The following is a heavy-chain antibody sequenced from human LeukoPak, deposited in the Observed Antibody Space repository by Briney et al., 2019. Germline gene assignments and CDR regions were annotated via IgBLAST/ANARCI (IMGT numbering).Heavy chain of an antibody. Sequence: GGSLRLSCAASGFTFSSYGMHWVRQAPGQGLERMGWINPNSGGTNYAQKFQGRVTMTRDTSISTAYMELSRLRSDDTAVYYCARGSRGRYDILTGYLLIFDYWGQGTLVTVSS. J-gene: IGHJ4*02. CDR2: INPNSGGT. CDR1: GFTFSSYG. D-gene: IGHD3-9*01. CDR3: ARGSRGRYDILTGYLLIFDY. V-gene: IGHV1-2*02.